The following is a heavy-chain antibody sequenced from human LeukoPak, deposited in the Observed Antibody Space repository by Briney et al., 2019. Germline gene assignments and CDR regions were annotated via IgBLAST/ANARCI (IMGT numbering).Heavy chain of an antibody. J-gene: IGHJ4*02. CDR3: ARDLTLYSGYDYDY. Sequence: PGGSLRLSCAASGFTFSDHHMSWIRQAPGKGLEWVSYISGSSSTIYYADSVKGRFTISRDNAKKSVYLQMNSLRAEDTAVYYCARDLTLYSGYDYDYWGQGTLVTVSS. CDR1: GFTFSDHH. D-gene: IGHD5-12*01. V-gene: IGHV3-11*01. CDR2: ISGSSSTI.